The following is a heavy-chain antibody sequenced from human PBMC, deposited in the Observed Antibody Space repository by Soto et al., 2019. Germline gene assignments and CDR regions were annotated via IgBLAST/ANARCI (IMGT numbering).Heavy chain of an antibody. V-gene: IGHV3-23*01. D-gene: IGHD1-26*01. CDR3: AKGTESGTYRFYFDY. CDR1: GISFTTYA. CDR2: FDGSGGVT. Sequence: GGSLRLSCAASGISFTTYAMSWVRQAPGKGLEWVSPFDGSGGVTNYADSVRGRFTISRDNSKNTLYLQMNSLTAEDTAVYYCAKGTESGTYRFYFDYWGQGTLVTVYS. J-gene: IGHJ4*02.